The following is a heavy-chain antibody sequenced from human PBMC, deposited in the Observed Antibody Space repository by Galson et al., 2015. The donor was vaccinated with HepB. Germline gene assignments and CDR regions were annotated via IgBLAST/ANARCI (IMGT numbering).Heavy chain of an antibody. Sequence: TLSLTCTVSGDSISSGDYSWNWIRQPPGKGLEWIWHIYHSGSPSYNPSLKSRVTISVDTSKNQFSLRLTSMTAADTAVYYCARVKNPYDSSGHSVWGQGTMVTVSS. V-gene: IGHV4-30-4*01. J-gene: IGHJ3*01. D-gene: IGHD3-22*01. CDR2: IYHSGSP. CDR3: ARVKNPYDSSGHSV. CDR1: GDSISSGDYS.